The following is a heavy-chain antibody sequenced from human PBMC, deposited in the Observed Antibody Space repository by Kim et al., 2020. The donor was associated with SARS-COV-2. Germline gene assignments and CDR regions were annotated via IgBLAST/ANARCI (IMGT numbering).Heavy chain of an antibody. D-gene: IGHD3-22*01. CDR1: GGSISSSSYY. CDR3: ARHERTHDSTRYFDL. V-gene: IGHV4-39*01. J-gene: IGHJ2*01. CDR2: IYYSGST. Sequence: SETLSLTCTVSGGSISSSSYYWGWIRQPPGKGLEWIGSIYYSGSTYYNPSLKSRVTISVDTSKNQFSLKLSSVTAADTALYYCARHERTHDSTRYFDLWGRGTLVTVSS.